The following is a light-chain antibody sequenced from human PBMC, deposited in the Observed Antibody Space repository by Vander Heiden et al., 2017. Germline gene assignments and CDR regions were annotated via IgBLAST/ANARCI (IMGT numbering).Light chain of an antibody. CDR2: AAS. J-gene: IGKJ2*01. Sequence: DIQMTQSPSSLSASVGDRVTITCRASQSISSYLNWYQQKPGKAPKLLIYAASRLQSGVPSRFSGCGSGTDFTLTISSLQPEDFATYYCQQSYSTPYTFGQGTKLEIK. CDR1: QSISSY. CDR3: QQSYSTPYT. V-gene: IGKV1-39*01.